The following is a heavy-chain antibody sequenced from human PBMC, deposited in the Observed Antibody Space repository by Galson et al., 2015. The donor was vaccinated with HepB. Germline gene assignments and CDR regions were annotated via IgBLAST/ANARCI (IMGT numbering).Heavy chain of an antibody. J-gene: IGHJ4*02. CDR1: GFTFGDYA. CDR2: IRSKPYGGTT. Sequence: SLRLSCAASGFTFGDYALTWFRQAPGKGLEWVSLIRSKPYGGTTEYAASVTGRFTISRADSKSIAFLQMNSLRTEDTAVYYCTRVSRNMYFDSSGIFDIWGQGTLVTVSS. CDR3: TRVSRNMYFDSSGIFDI. D-gene: IGHD3-22*01. V-gene: IGHV3-49*03.